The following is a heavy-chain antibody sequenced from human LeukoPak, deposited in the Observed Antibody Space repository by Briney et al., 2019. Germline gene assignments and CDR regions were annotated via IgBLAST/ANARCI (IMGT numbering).Heavy chain of an antibody. CDR2: ISGSGGST. CDR1: GFTFSSYA. J-gene: IGHJ6*03. CDR3: AKVGPKDYYDSSGTYYYMDV. V-gene: IGHV3-23*01. Sequence: GGSLRLSCAASGFTFSSYAMSWVRQAPGKGLEWVSAISGSGGSTYYADSVKGRFTISRDNSKNTLYLQMNSLRAEDTAVYYCAKVGPKDYYDSSGTYYYMDVWGKGTTVTISS. D-gene: IGHD3-22*01.